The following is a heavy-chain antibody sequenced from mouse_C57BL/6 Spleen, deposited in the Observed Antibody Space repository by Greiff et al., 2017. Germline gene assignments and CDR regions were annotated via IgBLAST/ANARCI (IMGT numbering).Heavy chain of an antibody. D-gene: IGHD1-1*01. J-gene: IGHJ1*03. CDR2: IYPGSGNT. V-gene: IGHV1-76*01. CDR3: ARMDYGSSSWYFDV. Sequence: VHLVESGAELVRPGASVKLSCKASGYTFTDYYINWVKQRPGQGLEWIARIYPGSGNTYYNEKFKGKATLTAEKSSSTAYMQLSSLTSEDSAVYFCARMDYGSSSWYFDVWGTGTTVTVSS. CDR1: GYTFTDYY.